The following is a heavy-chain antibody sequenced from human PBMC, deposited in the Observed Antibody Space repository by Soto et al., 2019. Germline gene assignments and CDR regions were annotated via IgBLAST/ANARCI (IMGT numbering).Heavy chain of an antibody. CDR2: ISGSGGST. V-gene: IGHV3-23*01. D-gene: IGHD3-10*01. CDR1: GFTFSSYA. Sequence: PGGSLRLSCAASGFTFSSYAMSWVRQAPGKGLEWVSAISGSGGSTYYADSVKGRFTISRDNSKNTLYLQMNSLRAEDTAVYYCAKDMRGVRGTKQYYYYGMDVWGQGTTVTVSS. J-gene: IGHJ6*02. CDR3: AKDMRGVRGTKQYYYYGMDV.